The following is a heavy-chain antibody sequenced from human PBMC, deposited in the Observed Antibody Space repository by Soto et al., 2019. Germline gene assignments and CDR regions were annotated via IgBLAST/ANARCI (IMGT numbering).Heavy chain of an antibody. Sequence: PGGSLRLSCAASGFTFRNYGMNWVRQAPGKGLEWISYIGIGSSTKYYADSVKGRFTISRDNAKNSLYLQMSSLRADDTAVYYCVKGEYYYDSSGYYPFDYWGQGTLVTVSS. V-gene: IGHV3-48*01. CDR1: GFTFRNYG. CDR3: VKGEYYYDSSGYYPFDY. CDR2: IGIGSSTK. J-gene: IGHJ4*02. D-gene: IGHD3-22*01.